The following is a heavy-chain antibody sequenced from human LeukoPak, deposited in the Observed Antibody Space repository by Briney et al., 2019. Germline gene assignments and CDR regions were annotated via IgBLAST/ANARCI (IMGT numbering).Heavy chain of an antibody. V-gene: IGHV4-39*01. Sequence: RTSETLSLTCAVYGGSFSGYYWGWIRQPPGKGLEWIGSIYYSGSTYYNPSLKSRVTICVDTSKNQFSLKLSSVTAADTAVYYCARLLWYGDYSEPAFDIWGQGTMVTVSS. CDR3: ARLLWYGDYSEPAFDI. D-gene: IGHD4-17*01. J-gene: IGHJ3*02. CDR2: IYYSGST. CDR1: GGSFSGYY.